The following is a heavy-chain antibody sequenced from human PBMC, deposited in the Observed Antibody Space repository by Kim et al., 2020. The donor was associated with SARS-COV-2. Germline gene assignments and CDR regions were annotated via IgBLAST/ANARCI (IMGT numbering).Heavy chain of an antibody. Sequence: GGSLRLSCAASGFTFSSYSMNWVRQAPGKGLEWVSSISSSSSYIYYADSVKGRFTISRDNAKNSLYLQMNSLRAEDTAVYYCARDRSGLINYSGYDPYFDYWGQGTLVTVSS. V-gene: IGHV3-21*01. CDR3: ARDRSGLINYSGYDPYFDY. CDR1: GFTFSSYS. J-gene: IGHJ4*02. D-gene: IGHD5-12*01. CDR2: ISSSSSYI.